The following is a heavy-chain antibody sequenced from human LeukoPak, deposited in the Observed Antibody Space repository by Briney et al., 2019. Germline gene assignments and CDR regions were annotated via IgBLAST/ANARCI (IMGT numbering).Heavy chain of an antibody. CDR2: IIPIFGTA. V-gene: IGHV1-69*13. CDR1: GGTFSSYA. CDR3: ARGGITMIRGVPEFDAFDI. Sequence: ASVKVSCKASGGTFSSYAISWVRQAPGQGLEWMGGIIPIFGTANYAQKFQGRVTITADESTSTAYMELSSLRSEDTAVYYCARGGITMIRGVPEFDAFDIWGQGTMVTVSS. J-gene: IGHJ3*02. D-gene: IGHD3-10*01.